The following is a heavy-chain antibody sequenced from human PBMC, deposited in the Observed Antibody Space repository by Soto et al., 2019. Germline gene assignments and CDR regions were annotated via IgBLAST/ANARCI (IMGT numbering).Heavy chain of an antibody. V-gene: IGHV4-34*01. Sequence: QVQLQQWGAGLLKPSETLSLTCAVYGGSFSGYYWSWIRQPPGKGLEWIGEINHSGSTNYNPSLKSRVTISVDTSKNQFSLKLSSVTAADTAVYYCASSGAYYFDYWGQGTLVTVSS. CDR1: GGSFSGYY. D-gene: IGHD3-10*01. J-gene: IGHJ4*02. CDR2: INHSGST. CDR3: ASSGAYYFDY.